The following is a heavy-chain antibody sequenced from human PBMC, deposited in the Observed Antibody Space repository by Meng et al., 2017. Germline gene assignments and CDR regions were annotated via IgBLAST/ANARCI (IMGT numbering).Heavy chain of an antibody. CDR3: ARDFYTFGLDY. Sequence: SETLSLTCTVSGGSISSYYWSWIRQPPGKGLEWIGYIYYSGSTNYNPSLKSRVTISVDTSKNQCSLKLSSVTAADTAVYYCARDFYTFGLDYWGQGTLVTVSS. CDR1: GGSISSYY. J-gene: IGHJ4*02. V-gene: IGHV4-59*01. D-gene: IGHD2/OR15-2a*01. CDR2: IYYSGST.